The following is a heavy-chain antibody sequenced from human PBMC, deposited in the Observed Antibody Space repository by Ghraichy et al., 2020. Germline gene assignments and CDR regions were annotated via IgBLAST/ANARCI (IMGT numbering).Heavy chain of an antibody. Sequence: GESLNISCTASGFTLRNDVISWVRQAPGKGLEWVSSIRGSDGSTYYVDSVKGRFTLSRDNSKNTIYLQMNSLRAGDTAVYYCVKVGGGPLWYYDLWGRGTLVTVSS. CDR3: VKVGGGPLWYYDL. CDR1: GFTLRNDV. CDR2: IRGSDGST. V-gene: IGHV3-23*01. J-gene: IGHJ2*01. D-gene: IGHD3-16*01.